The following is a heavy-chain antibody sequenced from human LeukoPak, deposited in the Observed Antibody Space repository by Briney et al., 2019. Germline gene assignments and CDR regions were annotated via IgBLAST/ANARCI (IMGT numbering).Heavy chain of an antibody. CDR3: AKEEVTVVVPAAIRMYYFDY. Sequence: GESLRLSCAASGFTFSSYGMHWVRQAPGKGLEWVAFIRYDGSNKYYADSVKGRFTISRDNSKNTLYLQMNSLRAEDTAVYYCAKEEVTVVVPAAIRMYYFDYWGQGTLVTVSS. V-gene: IGHV3-30*02. D-gene: IGHD2-2*02. J-gene: IGHJ4*02. CDR2: IRYDGSNK. CDR1: GFTFSSYG.